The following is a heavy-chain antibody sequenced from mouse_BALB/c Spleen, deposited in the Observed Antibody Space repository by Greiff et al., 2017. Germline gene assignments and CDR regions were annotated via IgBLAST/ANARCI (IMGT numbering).Heavy chain of an antibody. J-gene: IGHJ1*01. Sequence: EVQVVESGGDLVKPGGSLKLSCAASGFTFSSYGMSWVRQTPDKRLEWVATISSGGSYAYYPDSVKGRFTISRDNAKNTLYLQMSSLKSEDTAMYYCARPRGWYFDVWGAGTTVTVSS. CDR1: GFTFSSYG. CDR2: ISSGGSYA. CDR3: ARPRGWYFDV. V-gene: IGHV5-6*01.